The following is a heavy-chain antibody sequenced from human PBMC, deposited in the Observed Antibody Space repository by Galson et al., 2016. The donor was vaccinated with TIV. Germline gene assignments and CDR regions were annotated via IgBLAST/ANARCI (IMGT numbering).Heavy chain of an antibody. CDR3: ARAIGASGSY. CDR1: GFTFSSYW. Sequence: SLRLSCAASGFTFSSYWISWVRQAPGKGLEWVADIKQDGSEKYYVDSVKGRFTISRDNAKSSSFLQMNSLRVEDTAVYYCARAIGASGSYWGQGTLVTVSS. D-gene: IGHD3-10*01. J-gene: IGHJ4*02. CDR2: IKQDGSEK. V-gene: IGHV3-7*01.